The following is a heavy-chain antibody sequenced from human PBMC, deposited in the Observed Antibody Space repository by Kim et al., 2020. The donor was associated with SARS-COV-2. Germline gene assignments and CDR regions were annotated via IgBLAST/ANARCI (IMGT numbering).Heavy chain of an antibody. D-gene: IGHD3-3*01. J-gene: IGHJ4*02. CDR3: ARQASITIFGVVISTYFDY. Sequence: KGPFTISRDNAKNSLYLQMNSLRAEDTAVYYCARQASITIFGVVISTYFDYWGQGTLVTVSS. V-gene: IGHV3-11*06.